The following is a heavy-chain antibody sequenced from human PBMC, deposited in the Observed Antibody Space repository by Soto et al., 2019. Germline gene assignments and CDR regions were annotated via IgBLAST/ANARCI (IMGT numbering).Heavy chain of an antibody. V-gene: IGHV4-59*08. CDR2: IYYSGST. CDR1: GYSIISYY. J-gene: IGHJ4*02. Sequence: PSETLSLTCTVSGYSIISYYWSWIRQPPGKGLEWIGYIYYSGSTNYNPSLKSQVTISVDTSKNQFSLKLSSVTAADTAVYYCARAWGFYFDYWGQGTLVTVS. D-gene: IGHD3-16*01. CDR3: ARAWGFYFDY.